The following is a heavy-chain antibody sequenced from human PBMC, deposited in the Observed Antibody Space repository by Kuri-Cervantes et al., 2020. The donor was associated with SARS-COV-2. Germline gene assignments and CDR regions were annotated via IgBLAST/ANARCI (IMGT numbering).Heavy chain of an antibody. V-gene: IGHV1-3*01. J-gene: IGHJ3*02. D-gene: IGHD3-22*01. Sequence: SVKVSCKASGYTFTSYAMHWVRQAPGQRLEWMGWINAGNGNTKYSQKFQGRVTITRDTSASTAYMELSSLRSEDTAVYYCARTESSGYYVRVGAFDIWGQGTMVTVSS. CDR1: GYTFTSYA. CDR2: INAGNGNT. CDR3: ARTESSGYYVRVGAFDI.